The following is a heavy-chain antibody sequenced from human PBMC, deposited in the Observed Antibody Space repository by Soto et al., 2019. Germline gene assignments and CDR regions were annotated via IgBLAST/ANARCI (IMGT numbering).Heavy chain of an antibody. J-gene: IGHJ6*02. Sequence: QVQLVQSGAEVKKPGASVKVSCKASGYTFTSYGISWVRQAPGQGLEWMGWISAYNGNTNYAQKPQGRVTMTTDTSTSTAYMELRSLRSDDTAVYYCARDMRTVWSTGYYYGMDVWGQGTTVTVSS. CDR2: ISAYNGNT. CDR1: GYTFTSYG. D-gene: IGHD3-10*01. V-gene: IGHV1-18*01. CDR3: ARDMRTVWSTGYYYGMDV.